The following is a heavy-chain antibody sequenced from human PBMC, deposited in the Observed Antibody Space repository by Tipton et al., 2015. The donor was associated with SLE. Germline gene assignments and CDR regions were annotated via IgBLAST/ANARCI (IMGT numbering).Heavy chain of an antibody. J-gene: IGHJ4*02. V-gene: IGHV3-9*01. CDR3: AKDMSYDSSGGSFDY. Sequence: SLRLSCVVSGFTFDEYAMHWVRQTPGKGLGWVSSISWHSGSISYADSVKGRFTISRDNAKKSLYLEMNTLRPEDTALYYCAKDMSYDSSGGSFDYWGQGTLVTVSS. CDR1: GFTFDEYA. D-gene: IGHD3-22*01. CDR2: ISWHSGSI.